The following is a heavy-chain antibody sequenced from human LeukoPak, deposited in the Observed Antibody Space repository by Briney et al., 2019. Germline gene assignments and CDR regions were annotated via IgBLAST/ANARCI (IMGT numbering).Heavy chain of an antibody. CDR1: GFTFSSSA. V-gene: IGHV3-23*01. J-gene: IGHJ1*01. Sequence: PGGSLRLSCVASGFTFSSSAMSWVRQAPGKGLEWVSALSGSGGSTYYADSVKGRFTISRDNSKKTLYLQMNSLRAEDTALYFCAKPPRANNGYYYLEYFHHWGQGTLVTVSS. D-gene: IGHD3-22*01. CDR3: AKPPRANNGYYYLEYFHH. CDR2: LSGSGGST.